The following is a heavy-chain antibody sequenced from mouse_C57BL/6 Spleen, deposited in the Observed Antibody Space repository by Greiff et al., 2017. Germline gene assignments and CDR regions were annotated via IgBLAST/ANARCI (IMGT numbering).Heavy chain of an antibody. CDR1: GYTFTDYN. Sequence: EVQLQQSGPELVKPGASVKIPCKASGYTFTDYNMDWVKQSHGKSLEWIGDINPNNGGTIYNQKFKGKATLTVDKSSSTAYMELRSLTSEDTAVYYCARGGSSGHGAYWGQGTLVTVSA. V-gene: IGHV1-18*01. CDR2: INPNNGGT. CDR3: ARGGSSGHGAY. D-gene: IGHD3-2*02. J-gene: IGHJ3*01.